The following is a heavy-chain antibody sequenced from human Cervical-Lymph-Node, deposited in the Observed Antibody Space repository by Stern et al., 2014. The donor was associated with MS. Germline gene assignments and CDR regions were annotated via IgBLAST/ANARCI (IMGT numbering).Heavy chain of an antibody. Sequence: EVQLVESGGGLVKPGGSQKLSCTASGFTSGDFAMNWLRQAPGKGLEWVGVITAEAYGRTSEYAESVRNRFSISRDDSKSVVYLQMNSLKREDTGVYYCARDFYGDYAGAFDLWGQGTMVTVSA. D-gene: IGHD4-17*01. CDR3: ARDFYGDYAGAFDL. J-gene: IGHJ3*01. CDR2: ITAEAYGRTS. CDR1: GFTSGDFA. V-gene: IGHV3-49*05.